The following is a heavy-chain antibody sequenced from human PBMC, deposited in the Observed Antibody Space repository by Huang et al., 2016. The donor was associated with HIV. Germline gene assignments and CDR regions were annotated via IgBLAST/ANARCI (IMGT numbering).Heavy chain of an antibody. CDR1: GDFISSTNYY. CDR2: VYQSGST. CDR3: ASQHIGAAATWF. V-gene: IGHV4-39*01. J-gene: IGHJ4*02. D-gene: IGHD6-13*01. Sequence: QLQLQESGPGQVKPSETLSLTCTVSGDFISSTNYYWGWIRQSPGKGLGWVGSVYQSGSTNYNPSLKSRVTLSVYTSRNQLSLRLNSVTAADTAVYYCASQHIGAAATWFWGRGTQVAVSS.